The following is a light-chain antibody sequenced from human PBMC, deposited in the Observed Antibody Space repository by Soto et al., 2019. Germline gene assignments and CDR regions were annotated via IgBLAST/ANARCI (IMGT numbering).Light chain of an antibody. Sequence: QSALTQPPSASGSPGQSVTITCTGTSSDVGGYNYVSWYQQHPGKAPKLMIYQVYKRPSGVPDRFSGSKSGNTASLTVSGLQAEDEADYYCSSYAASTNLIFGGGTKLTVL. CDR2: QVY. J-gene: IGLJ2*01. CDR3: SSYAASTNLI. V-gene: IGLV2-8*01. CDR1: SSDVGGYNY.